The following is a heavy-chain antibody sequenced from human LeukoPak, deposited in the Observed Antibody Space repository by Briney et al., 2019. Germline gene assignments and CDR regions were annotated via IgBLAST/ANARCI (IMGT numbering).Heavy chain of an antibody. CDR2: MHYGGST. CDR3: ARQAKYYDILTGYIPARFDP. J-gene: IGHJ5*02. CDR1: GASIIDSSYF. Sequence: PSETLSLTCAVSGASIIDSSYFWGWIRQPPGKGLEWLGSMHYGGSTYCNPSLKSRVTMSVDTSKNQFSLRLTSVTAADTAVFYCARQAKYYDILTGYIPARFDPWGQGILVTVSS. V-gene: IGHV4-39*01. D-gene: IGHD3-9*01.